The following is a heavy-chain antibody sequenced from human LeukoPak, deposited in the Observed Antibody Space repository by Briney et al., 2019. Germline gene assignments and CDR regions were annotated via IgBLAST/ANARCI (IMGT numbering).Heavy chain of an antibody. Sequence: GGSLRLSCAASGFTFSSYAMSLVRQAAGKGLEWVSAISGSGGSTYYADSVKGRFTISRDNSKNTLYLQMNSLRAEDTAVYYCAKVAARLWYYFDYWGQGTLVTVSS. J-gene: IGHJ4*02. CDR1: GFTFSSYA. CDR3: AKVAARLWYYFDY. D-gene: IGHD6-6*01. CDR2: ISGSGGST. V-gene: IGHV3-23*01.